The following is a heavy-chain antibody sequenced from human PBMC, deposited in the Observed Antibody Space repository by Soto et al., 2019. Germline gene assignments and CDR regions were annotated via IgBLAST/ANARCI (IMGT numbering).Heavy chain of an antibody. CDR2: IYYSGST. CDR3: ARGFYDSSGYLGWFEP. J-gene: IGHJ5*02. Sequence: SETLSLTCTVSGGSISSYYWSWIRQPPWKGLEWVVYIYYSGSTNYNPSLKSRVTISVDTSKNQFSLKLSSVTAADTAVYYCARGFYDSSGYLGWFEPWGQGTPVTVSS. CDR1: GGSISSYY. D-gene: IGHD3-22*01. V-gene: IGHV4-59*01.